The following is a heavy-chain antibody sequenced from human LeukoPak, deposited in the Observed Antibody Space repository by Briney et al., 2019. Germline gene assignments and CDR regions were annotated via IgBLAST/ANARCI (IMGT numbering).Heavy chain of an antibody. CDR1: GFTFSSYA. D-gene: IGHD4-17*01. J-gene: IGHJ4*02. CDR3: ARGRSGDYVLDY. CDR2: ISYDGSNK. Sequence: GRSLRLSCAASGFTFSSYAMHWVRQAPGKGLEWVAVISYDGSNKYYADSVKGRFTISRDHSKTTLYLQMNSLRAEDTAVYYCARGRSGDYVLDYWGQGPLVTVSS. V-gene: IGHV3-30*04.